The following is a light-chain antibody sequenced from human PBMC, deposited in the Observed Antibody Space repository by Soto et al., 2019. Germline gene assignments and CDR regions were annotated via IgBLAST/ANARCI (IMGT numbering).Light chain of an antibody. CDR1: QSVSSN. V-gene: IGKV3-15*01. Sequence: EIVMTQSPATLSVSPGERATLSCRASQSVSSNLAWYQQKPGQAPRLLIYGASTRATGIPARFSGSGSGTEFTLTISSLQSEDFAVYYCQQYNNWLMITFGQGTRLGL. CDR2: GAS. CDR3: QQYNNWLMIT. J-gene: IGKJ5*01.